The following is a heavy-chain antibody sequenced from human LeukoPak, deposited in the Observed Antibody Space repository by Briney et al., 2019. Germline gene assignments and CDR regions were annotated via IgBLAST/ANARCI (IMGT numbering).Heavy chain of an antibody. V-gene: IGHV4-59*01. CDR2: IYDSEST. CDR1: GGSISSYY. J-gene: IGHJ3*02. Sequence: SQTLSLTCTVSGGSISSYYWSWIRQPPGKGLEWIGYIYDSESTNYNPSLKSRVTISVDTSKNQFSLKLSSVTAADTAVYYCARHSAHSSTNDAFDIWGQGTMVTVSS. D-gene: IGHD6-13*01. CDR3: ARHSAHSSTNDAFDI.